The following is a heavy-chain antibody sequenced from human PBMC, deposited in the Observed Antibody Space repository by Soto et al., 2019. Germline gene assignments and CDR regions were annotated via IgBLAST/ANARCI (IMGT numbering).Heavy chain of an antibody. CDR3: ARTTSGYSSSWYLYYYYYDGMDV. J-gene: IGHJ6*02. CDR2: INPNSGGT. V-gene: IGHV1-2*02. Sequence: ASVKVSCKASGYTFTGYYMHWVRQAPGQGXEWMGWINPNSGGTNYAQKFQGRVTMTRDTSISTAYMELSRLRSDDTAVYYCARTTSGYSSSWYLYYYYYDGMDVWGQGTTVTVSS. D-gene: IGHD6-13*01. CDR1: GYTFTGYY.